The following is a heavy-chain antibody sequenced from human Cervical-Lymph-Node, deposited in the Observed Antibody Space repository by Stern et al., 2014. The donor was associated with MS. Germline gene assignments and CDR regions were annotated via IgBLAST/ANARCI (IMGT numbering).Heavy chain of an antibody. V-gene: IGHV3-53*01. CDR1: GFTVSRDY. CDR3: ARDTSSPERSDW. J-gene: IGHJ4*02. CDR2: ITNVGST. D-gene: IGHD1-1*01. Sequence: EVQLLESGGGVIQPGGSLRLYCTASGFTVSRDYMTWVRQAPGQGLEWFSLITNVGSTFYTDSVKGRFTISRDDSKNTVYLHMTSLRAEDTAMYYCARDTSSPERSDWWGQGTLVTVSS.